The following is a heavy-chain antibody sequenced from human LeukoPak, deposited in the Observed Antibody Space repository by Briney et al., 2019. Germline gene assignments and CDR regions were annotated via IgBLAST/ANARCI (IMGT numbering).Heavy chain of an antibody. CDR2: IYYSGRT. D-gene: IGHD1-26*01. Sequence: SETLSLTCSVSGGSISSYYWSWIRQPPGRGLEWIGYIYYSGRTSYNPSLKSRVTISVDTSKNQFSLRLSSVTAADTAVYYCAGSIVGASRVDYWGQGTLVTVSS. J-gene: IGHJ4*02. CDR3: AGSIVGASRVDY. CDR1: GGSISSYY. V-gene: IGHV4-59*01.